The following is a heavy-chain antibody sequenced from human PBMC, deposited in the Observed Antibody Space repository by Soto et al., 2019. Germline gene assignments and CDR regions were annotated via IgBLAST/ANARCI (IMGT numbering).Heavy chain of an antibody. V-gene: IGHV3-33*01. CDR1: GFTFSSYG. CDR3: ARTFGSSGWHYNGIDV. D-gene: IGHD6-19*01. Sequence: PGGSLRHSCAASGFTFSSYGMPWVRQAPGKGLEWVAVIWYDGSNKYYADSVKGRFTISRDNSKNTLYLQMNSLRAEDTAVYYCARTFGSSGWHYNGIDVWGQGTTVTVSS. J-gene: IGHJ6*02. CDR2: IWYDGSNK.